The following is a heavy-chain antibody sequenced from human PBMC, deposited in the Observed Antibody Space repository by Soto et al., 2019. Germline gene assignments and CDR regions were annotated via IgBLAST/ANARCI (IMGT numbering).Heavy chain of an antibody. D-gene: IGHD2-8*01. J-gene: IGHJ6*02. V-gene: IGHV3-23*01. CDR1: GFTFSSYA. CDR2: TSGSGGGT. Sequence: PGGSLRLSCAASGFTFSSYAMSWVRQAPGKGLEWVAATSGSGGGTYNADSVKGRFTISRDNSKNTLYLQMDSLRAEDTAVYYCARGSQYCTNGGCYSFYYYAMDVWGQGTTVTVSS. CDR3: ARGSQYCTNGGCYSFYYYAMDV.